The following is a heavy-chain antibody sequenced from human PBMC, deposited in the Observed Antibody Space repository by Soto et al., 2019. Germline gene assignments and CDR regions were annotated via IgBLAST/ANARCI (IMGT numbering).Heavy chain of an antibody. J-gene: IGHJ6*02. CDR1: GFTFSSYG. V-gene: IGHV3-30*18. Sequence: GGSLRLSCAASGFTFSSYGMHWVRQAPGKGLEWVAVISYDGNNKYYADSVKGRFTISRDNSKNTLYLQMNSLRAEDTAVYYCAKDEVLVVAVARDYYGMDVWGQGTTITVSS. D-gene: IGHD2-15*01. CDR3: AKDEVLVVAVARDYYGMDV. CDR2: ISYDGNNK.